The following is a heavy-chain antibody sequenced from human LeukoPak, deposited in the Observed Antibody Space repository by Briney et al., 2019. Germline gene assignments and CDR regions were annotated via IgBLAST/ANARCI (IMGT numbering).Heavy chain of an antibody. CDR2: ISSSGSTI. D-gene: IGHD3-10*01. J-gene: IGHJ6*03. CDR3: AIDLSVRGPGYYYYYMDV. V-gene: IGHV3-11*04. Sequence: GGSLRLSCAASGFTFSDYYMSWIRQAPGKGLEWVSYISSSGSTIYYADSVKGRFTISRDNAKNSLYLQMNSLRAEDTAVYYCAIDLSVRGPGYYYYYMDVWGKGTTVTVSS. CDR1: GFTFSDYY.